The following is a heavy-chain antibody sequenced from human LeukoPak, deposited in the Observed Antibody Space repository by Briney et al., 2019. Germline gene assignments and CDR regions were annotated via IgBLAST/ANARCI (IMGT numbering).Heavy chain of an antibody. J-gene: IGHJ6*02. Sequence: ASVKVSCKASGYTFTGYYMHWVRQAPGQGLEWMGWINPNSGGTNYAQKFQGRVTMTRDTSISTAYMELSRLRSDDTAVYYRAREGYHGDYGYYGMDVWGQGTTVTVSS. D-gene: IGHD4-17*01. CDR2: INPNSGGT. CDR3: AREGYHGDYGYYGMDV. CDR1: GYTFTGYY. V-gene: IGHV1-2*02.